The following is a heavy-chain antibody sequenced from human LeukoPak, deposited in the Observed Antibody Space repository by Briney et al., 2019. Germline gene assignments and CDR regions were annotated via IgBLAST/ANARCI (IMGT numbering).Heavy chain of an antibody. CDR3: ARRNGDYGDAFDI. J-gene: IGHJ3*02. CDR2: IYHSGST. CDR1: GYSISSGYY. V-gene: IGHV4-38-2*01. Sequence: SETLSLTCAVSGYSISSGYYWGWIRQPPGKGLEWIGSIYHSGSTYYNPSLKSRVTISVDTSKNQFSLKLSSVTAADTAVYHCARRNGDYGDAFDIWGQGTMVTVSS. D-gene: IGHD4-17*01.